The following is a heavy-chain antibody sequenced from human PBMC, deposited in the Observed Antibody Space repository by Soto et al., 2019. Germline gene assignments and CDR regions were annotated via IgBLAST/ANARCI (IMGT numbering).Heavy chain of an antibody. Sequence: SVTLSLTCTVSGGSISSGGYYWSWIRQHPGKGLEWIGYIYYSGSTYYNPSLKSRVTISVDTSKNQFSLKLSSVTAADTAVYYCARGVLRFLEWLLHDAFDIWGQGTMVTVSS. CDR1: GGSISSGGYY. CDR3: ARGVLRFLEWLLHDAFDI. V-gene: IGHV4-31*03. J-gene: IGHJ3*02. D-gene: IGHD3-3*01. CDR2: IYYSGST.